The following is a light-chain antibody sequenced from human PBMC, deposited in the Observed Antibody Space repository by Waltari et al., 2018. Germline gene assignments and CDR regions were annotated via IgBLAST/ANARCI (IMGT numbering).Light chain of an antibody. Sequence: QSALTQPPSVSGSPGQSVTISCTGISSKVGDFNLVSWYQQHPGQAPKLMIYYDTKRPSGVPARLSGSKSGNTASLTISGLQAEDEANYYCCSYIGTHTNWVFGGGTKLTVL. CDR1: SSKVGDFNL. CDR3: CSYIGTHTNWV. J-gene: IGLJ3*02. V-gene: IGLV2-11*01. CDR2: YDT.